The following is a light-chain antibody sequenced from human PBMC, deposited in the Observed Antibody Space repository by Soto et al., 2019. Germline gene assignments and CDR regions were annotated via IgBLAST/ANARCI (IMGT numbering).Light chain of an antibody. J-gene: IGLJ1*01. Sequence: QSVLTQPASVSGSPGQSITISCTGTSSDVGGYNYVSWYQQHPGKAPKLMIYGVSNRPSGVSNRFSGSKSGNTASLTISGLQAEDEADYYCSSYTSSTWVFGTGTKVTVL. CDR2: GVS. CDR1: SSDVGGYNY. V-gene: IGLV2-14*01. CDR3: SSYTSSTWV.